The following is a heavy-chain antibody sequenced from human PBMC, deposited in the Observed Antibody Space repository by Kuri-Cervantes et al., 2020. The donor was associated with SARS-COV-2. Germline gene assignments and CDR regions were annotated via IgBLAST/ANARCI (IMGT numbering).Heavy chain of an antibody. Sequence: LSLTCVASGFTFRTNAVHWVRQPPGKGLEWVAVISYDESNKYYADSVKGRFTISRDNSKDTLYLQMNSLRAEDTAVYYCARDQETGNAYVDAFDIWGQGTMVTVSS. CDR2: ISYDESNK. J-gene: IGHJ3*02. V-gene: IGHV3-30*04. CDR3: ARDQETGNAYVDAFDI. CDR1: GFTFRTNA. D-gene: IGHD1-1*01.